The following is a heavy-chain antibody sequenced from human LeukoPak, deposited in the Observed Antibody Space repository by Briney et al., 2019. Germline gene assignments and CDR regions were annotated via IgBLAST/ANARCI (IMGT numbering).Heavy chain of an antibody. CDR2: ISSGGSYT. CDR3: ARIDAFDI. Sequence: GGSLRLSCAASGFTFSNYNMNWVRQAPGKGLEWVSYISSGGSYTYYADSVKGRFTISRDNAKNSLYLQMNSLRAEDTAVYYCARIDAFDIWGQGTMVTVSS. V-gene: IGHV3-21*06. CDR1: GFTFSNYN. J-gene: IGHJ3*02.